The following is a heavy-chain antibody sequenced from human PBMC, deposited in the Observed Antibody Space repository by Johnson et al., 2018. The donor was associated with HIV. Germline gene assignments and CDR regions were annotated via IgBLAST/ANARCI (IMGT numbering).Heavy chain of an antibody. CDR2: IGSAGET. V-gene: IGHV3-13*01. CDR3: AKDGQRGRAMIVARLGAFDI. D-gene: IGHD3-22*01. CDR1: GFSVSSHD. Sequence: VQLVESGGGLVQPGGSLRLSCAPSGFSVSSHDMHWVRQVRGKGLEWVAGIGSAGETYYPGSVKGRFTVSRDISKNTLYLQMNSLKTGDTAVYYCAKDGQRGRAMIVARLGAFDIWGQGTMVTVSS. J-gene: IGHJ3*02.